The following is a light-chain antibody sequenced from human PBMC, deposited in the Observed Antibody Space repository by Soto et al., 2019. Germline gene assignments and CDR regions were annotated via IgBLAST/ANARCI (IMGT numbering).Light chain of an antibody. Sequence: EIVLTQSPATLSLSPGERATLSCRASQSVTSYLAWYQQKPGQAPRLLIYDASNRATRIPARFSGSGSGTDFTPTISILEPEDFAVYYCQQRSNWPLTFGGGTKVEI. CDR1: QSVTSY. CDR2: DAS. V-gene: IGKV3-11*01. J-gene: IGKJ4*01. CDR3: QQRSNWPLT.